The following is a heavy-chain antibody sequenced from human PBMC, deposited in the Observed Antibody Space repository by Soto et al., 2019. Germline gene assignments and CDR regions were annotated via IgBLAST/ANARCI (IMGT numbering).Heavy chain of an antibody. Sequence: QVQLVQSGAEVKKPGSSVKVSCKASGGTFSSYPISWVRQAPGQGLEWMGRIIPILDITDYAQRFQGRVTITADKSTSTAYMERSSLSSDDTAVYYCARPTSTGTMSEYYFDYWGQGTLVTVSS. CDR2: IIPILDIT. CDR1: GGTFSSYP. CDR3: ARPTSTGTMSEYYFDY. V-gene: IGHV1-69*02. J-gene: IGHJ4*02. D-gene: IGHD1-7*01.